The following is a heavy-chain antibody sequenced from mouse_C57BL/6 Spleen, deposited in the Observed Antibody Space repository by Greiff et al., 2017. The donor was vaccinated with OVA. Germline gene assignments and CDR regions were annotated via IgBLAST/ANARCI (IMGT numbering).Heavy chain of an antibody. CDR3: ARNYDGYYADYFDY. Sequence: EVMLVESGGGLVKPGGSLKLSCAASGFTFSSYAMSWVRQTPEKRLEWVATISDGGSYTYYPDNVKGRFTISRDNAKNNLYLQMSHLKSEDTAMYYCARNYDGYYADYFDYWGQGTTLTVSS. V-gene: IGHV5-4*03. CDR1: GFTFSSYA. J-gene: IGHJ2*01. D-gene: IGHD2-3*01. CDR2: ISDGGSYT.